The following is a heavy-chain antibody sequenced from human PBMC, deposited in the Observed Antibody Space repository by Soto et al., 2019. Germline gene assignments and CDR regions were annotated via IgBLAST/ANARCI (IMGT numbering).Heavy chain of an antibody. CDR1: GFTFSSYG. J-gene: IGHJ4*02. CDR3: AKAPGSVLRFLEWSSKYYFDY. D-gene: IGHD3-3*01. V-gene: IGHV3-30*18. CDR2: ISYDGSNK. Sequence: GGSLRLSCAASGFTFSSYGMHWVRQAPGKGLEWVAVISYDGSNKYYADSVKGRFTISRANSKNTMYLQMNSLRAGDMAVYYCAKAPGSVLRFLEWSSKYYFDYWGQGTLVTVSS.